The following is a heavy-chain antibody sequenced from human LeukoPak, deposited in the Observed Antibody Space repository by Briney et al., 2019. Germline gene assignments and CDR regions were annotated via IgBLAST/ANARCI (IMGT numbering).Heavy chain of an antibody. CDR1: GGSISSGSYY. CDR2: IYTSGST. J-gene: IGHJ4*02. D-gene: IGHD1-26*01. Sequence: SETLSLTCTVSGGSISSGSYYWSWIRQPAGKGLEWIGRIYTSGSTNYNPSLKSRVTISVDTSKNQFSLKLSSVTAADTAVYYCARDRYSGSYSDYWGQGTVVTVSS. V-gene: IGHV4-61*02. CDR3: ARDRYSGSYSDY.